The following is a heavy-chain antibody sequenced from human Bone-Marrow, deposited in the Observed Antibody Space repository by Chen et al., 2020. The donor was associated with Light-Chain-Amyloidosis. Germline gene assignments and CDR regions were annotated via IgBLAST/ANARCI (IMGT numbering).Heavy chain of an antibody. Sequence: GGSLGPSLLTLGFCFRAYSMNWVRQAPGKGLEWISYINWDSTATYYPDSMRGRCTISRDNGKNSLYLQLNSLRAEDTALYFCVRDHNWAFDIWGQGTVVTVSS. J-gene: IGHJ3*02. CDR1: GFCFRAYS. V-gene: IGHV3-48*01. CDR3: VRDHNWAFDI. CDR2: INWDSTAT.